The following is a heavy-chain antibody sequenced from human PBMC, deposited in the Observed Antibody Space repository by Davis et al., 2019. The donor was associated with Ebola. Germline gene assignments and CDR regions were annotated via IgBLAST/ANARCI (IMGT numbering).Heavy chain of an antibody. V-gene: IGHV1-2*02. CDR1: GYTFADYY. J-gene: IGHJ3*01. CDR3: ARDPPAYYYDSSGYYL. Sequence: ASVKVSCKASGYTFADYYMHWVRQAPGQGLEWMGWINPKSGGTKYAQKFQGRVTMTRDTSISTAYTELSRLVSDDTAVYYCARDPPAYYYDSSGYYLWGQGTMVTVSS. D-gene: IGHD3-22*01. CDR2: INPKSGGT.